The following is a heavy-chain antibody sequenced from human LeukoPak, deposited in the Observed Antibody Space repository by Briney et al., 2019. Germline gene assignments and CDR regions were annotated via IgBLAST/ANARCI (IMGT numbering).Heavy chain of an antibody. J-gene: IGHJ4*02. CDR2: ISGSGGST. Sequence: GGSLRLSCAASGFTFSNYAMSWVRQAPGKGLELVSAISGSGGSTYYADSVKGRFTISRDNSKNTLYLQMNSLRAEDTAVYYCAKSVKQWLAYFDYWGQGTLVTVSS. CDR1: GFTFSNYA. V-gene: IGHV3-23*01. CDR3: AKSVKQWLAYFDY. D-gene: IGHD6-19*01.